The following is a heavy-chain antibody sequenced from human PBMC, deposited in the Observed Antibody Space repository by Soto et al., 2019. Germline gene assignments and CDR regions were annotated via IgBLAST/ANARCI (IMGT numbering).Heavy chain of an antibody. Sequence: QVQLVQSGAEVKKPGSSVKVSCKASGGTFSSYAISWVRQAPGHGLEWMGGIIPIFGTANYAQKFQGRVTITADEATSTAYMELSSLRSEDTAVYYCARGYCSGGSCYSAEGNYFDYWGQGTLVTVSS. D-gene: IGHD2-15*01. CDR2: IIPIFGTA. CDR3: ARGYCSGGSCYSAEGNYFDY. V-gene: IGHV1-69*01. CDR1: GGTFSSYA. J-gene: IGHJ4*02.